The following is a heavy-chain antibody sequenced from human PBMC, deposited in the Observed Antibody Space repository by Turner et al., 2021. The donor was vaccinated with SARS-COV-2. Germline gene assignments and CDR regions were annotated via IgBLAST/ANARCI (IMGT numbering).Heavy chain of an antibody. CDR2: ITSSSSYI. J-gene: IGHJ6*02. V-gene: IGHV3-21*01. CDR1: GFTFSSYS. Sequence: EVQLVESGGGLVKPGGSLRLSCAASGFTFSSYSMNWVRQAPGKGLEWVSSITSSSSYIYYADSVKGRFTISRDNAKNSLYLQMNSLRAEDTAVYYCATIAAAGIAVYHCYGMDVWGQGTTVTVSS. D-gene: IGHD6-13*01. CDR3: ATIAAAGIAVYHCYGMDV.